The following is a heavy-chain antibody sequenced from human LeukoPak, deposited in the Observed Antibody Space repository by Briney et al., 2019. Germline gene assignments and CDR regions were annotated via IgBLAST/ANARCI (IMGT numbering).Heavy chain of an antibody. J-gene: IGHJ5*02. D-gene: IGHD5/OR15-5a*01. CDR1: GGSISSYY. CDR2: IYYSGST. V-gene: IGHV4-59*01. Sequence: SETPSLTCTVSGGSISSYYWGWIRQPPRKGLEWIGYIYYSGSTNYNPSLKSRVTISVDTSKNQFSLKLSSVTAADTAVYYCVRSWTQSLQPYNWFYPWSRGTLVTVSS. CDR3: VRSWTQSLQPYNWFYP.